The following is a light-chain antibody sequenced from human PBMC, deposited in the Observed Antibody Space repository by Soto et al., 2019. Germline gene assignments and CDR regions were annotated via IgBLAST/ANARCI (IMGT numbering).Light chain of an antibody. CDR2: EAS. Sequence: EIVLTQSPATLSLSPGERATLSCRASQSVGNNLAWYQQKPGQAPGLLIYEASTRATGIPARFSGSGSGTDFTLTISSLEPGDFAVYYCQQHAHWPLTFGGGTKVEIK. J-gene: IGKJ4*01. CDR3: QQHAHWPLT. CDR1: QSVGNN. V-gene: IGKV3-11*01.